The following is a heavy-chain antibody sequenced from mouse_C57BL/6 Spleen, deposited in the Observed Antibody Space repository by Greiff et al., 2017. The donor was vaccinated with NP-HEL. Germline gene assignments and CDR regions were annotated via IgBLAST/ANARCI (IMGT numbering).Heavy chain of an antibody. Sequence: EVKLMESGGGLVKPGGSLKLSCAASGFTFSDYGMHWVRQAPEKGLEWVAYISSGSSTIYYADTVKGRFTISRDNAKNTLFLQMTSLRSEDTAMYYCARIYYDYGGYFDVWGKGTTVTVSS. CDR1: GFTFSDYG. V-gene: IGHV5-17*01. J-gene: IGHJ1*03. CDR2: ISSGSSTI. CDR3: ARIYYDYGGYFDV. D-gene: IGHD2-4*01.